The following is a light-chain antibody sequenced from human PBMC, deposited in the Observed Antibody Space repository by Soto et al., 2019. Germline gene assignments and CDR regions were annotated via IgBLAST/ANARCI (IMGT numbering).Light chain of an antibody. J-gene: IGKJ2*01. CDR3: QHYGGAPPYT. V-gene: IGKV3-20*01. Sequence: IVLTQSPGTLSLSPGERATLSCRASQSVSNTYLTWYQQKPGQAPRLLIYDASTRATGIPDRVAGSGSGADFTLTINRLEHEDFAVYYCQHYGGAPPYTFGQGTKREI. CDR1: QSVSNTY. CDR2: DAS.